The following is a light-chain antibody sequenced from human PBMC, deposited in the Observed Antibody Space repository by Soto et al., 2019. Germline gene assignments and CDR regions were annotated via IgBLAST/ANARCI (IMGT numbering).Light chain of an antibody. J-gene: IGKJ5*01. CDR1: QSISSY. V-gene: IGKV1-39*01. CDR3: QQSYSTPPT. Sequence: DIQMTQSPSSLSASVGDRVTITCRASQSISSYLNWYQQKPGKAPKLLIYAASSLQSGVRSRFSGSVSGTDFTLTISSLQPEDFATYYCQQSYSTPPTFGQGTRLEIK. CDR2: AAS.